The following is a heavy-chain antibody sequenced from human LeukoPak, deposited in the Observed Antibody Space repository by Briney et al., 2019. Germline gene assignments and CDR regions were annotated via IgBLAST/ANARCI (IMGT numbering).Heavy chain of an antibody. V-gene: IGHV3-21*01. D-gene: IGHD4-17*01. J-gene: IGHJ4*02. CDR2: ISSSSSYI. CDR1: GVTFSSYS. CDR3: ASATVTHPLDY. Sequence: GGSLRLSCAASGVTFSSYSMNWVRQAPGKGLELVSSISSSSSYIYYADSVKGRFTISRDNAKNSLYLQMNSLRAEDTAVYYCASATVTHPLDYWGQGTLVTVSS.